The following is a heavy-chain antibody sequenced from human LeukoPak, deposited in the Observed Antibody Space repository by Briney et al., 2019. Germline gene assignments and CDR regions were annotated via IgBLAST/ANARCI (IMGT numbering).Heavy chain of an antibody. J-gene: IGHJ6*04. D-gene: IGHD3-10*01. Sequence: GGSLRLSCSASGFTFSSYAMHWVRQAPGKGLEYVSAISSNGGSTYYADSVKGRFTISRDNSKDTLYLQMSSLRAEDTAVYYCVKDKGSGSSYYYYYDMDVWGKGTTVTVSS. V-gene: IGHV3-64D*06. CDR1: GFTFSSYA. CDR2: ISSNGGST. CDR3: VKDKGSGSSYYYYYDMDV.